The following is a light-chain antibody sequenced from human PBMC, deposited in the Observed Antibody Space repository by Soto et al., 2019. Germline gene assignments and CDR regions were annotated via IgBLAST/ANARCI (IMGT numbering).Light chain of an antibody. CDR2: AAS. CDR1: QVISSY. J-gene: IGKJ1*01. V-gene: IGKV1-9*01. CDR3: QKYNSAPPT. Sequence: DIQLTKAPSFLSASAGDRVTITCRASQVISSYLAWYQQKPGRAPKLLIYAASTLQSGVPSRFSGSGSGTDFTLTISSLQPEDVATYYCQKYNSAPPTFGQGTKVDIK.